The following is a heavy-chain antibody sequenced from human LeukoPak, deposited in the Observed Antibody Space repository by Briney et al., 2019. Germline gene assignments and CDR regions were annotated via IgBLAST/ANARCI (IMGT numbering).Heavy chain of an antibody. Sequence: PQASVKVSCKASGYTFTTYNINWVRQAPGQGLEWMGWINPNSGGTNYAQKFQGRVTMTRDTSISTAYMELSRLRSDDTAVYYCARATRYFDWLECWGQGTLVTVSS. CDR1: GYTFTTYN. V-gene: IGHV1-2*02. D-gene: IGHD3-9*01. CDR3: ARATRYFDWLEC. CDR2: INPNSGGT. J-gene: IGHJ5*01.